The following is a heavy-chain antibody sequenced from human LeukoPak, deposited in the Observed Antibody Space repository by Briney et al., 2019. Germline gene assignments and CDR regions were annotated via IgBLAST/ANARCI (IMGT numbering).Heavy chain of an antibody. J-gene: IGHJ6*03. CDR1: GFTFSSYN. V-gene: IGHV3-23*01. CDR2: ISGSGGST. CDR3: AKDKNYYGSGSYYNVRIYMDA. D-gene: IGHD3-10*01. Sequence: PGGSLRLSCAASGFTFSSYNMNWVRQAPGKGLEWVSAISGSGGSTYYADSVKGRFTISRDNSKNTLYLQMNSLRAEDTAVYYCAKDKNYYGSGSYYNVRIYMDAWGKGTTVTISS.